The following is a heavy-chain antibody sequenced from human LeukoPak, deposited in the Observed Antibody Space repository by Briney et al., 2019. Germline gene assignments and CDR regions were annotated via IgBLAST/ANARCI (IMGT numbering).Heavy chain of an antibody. CDR1: GSTFNSYW. J-gene: IGHJ4*02. Sequence: PGGSLRLSCAASGSTFNSYWMSWVRQAPGKGLEWVANIKQDGSEKYYVDSVKGRFTISRDNAKNSVYLQMNSLRAEDTAVYYCARQLGGSGSYWGQGTLVTVSS. D-gene: IGHD3-10*01. CDR3: ARQLGGSGSY. CDR2: IKQDGSEK. V-gene: IGHV3-7*01.